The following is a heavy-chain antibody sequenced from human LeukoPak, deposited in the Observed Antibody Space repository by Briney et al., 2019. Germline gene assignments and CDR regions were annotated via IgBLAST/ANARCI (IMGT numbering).Heavy chain of an antibody. CDR2: IKQDGSEK. J-gene: IGHJ4*02. CDR3: AREKFLEWYAVAGTFGYFDY. V-gene: IGHV3-7*03. Sequence: GGSLRLSCAASGFTFSRYAMSWVRQAPGKGLEWVANIKQDGSEKYYVDSVKGRFTISRDNAKNSLYLQMNSLRAEDTAVYYCAREKFLEWYAVAGTFGYFDYWGQGTLVTVSS. CDR1: GFTFSRYA. D-gene: IGHD6-19*01.